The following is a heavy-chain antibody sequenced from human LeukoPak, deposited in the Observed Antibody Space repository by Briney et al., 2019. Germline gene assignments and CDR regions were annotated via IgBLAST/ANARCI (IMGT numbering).Heavy chain of an antibody. D-gene: IGHD5-18*01. Sequence: GASVKVSCKTSGYIFSDYYMHWVRQAPGQGPEWMGWINPNSGGTNYAQKFQGRVTMTRDTSISTAYMELSRLRSDDTAVYYCASPAQLWILTLDYWGQGTLVTVSS. V-gene: IGHV1-2*02. CDR1: GYIFSDYY. J-gene: IGHJ4*02. CDR2: INPNSGGT. CDR3: ASPAQLWILTLDY.